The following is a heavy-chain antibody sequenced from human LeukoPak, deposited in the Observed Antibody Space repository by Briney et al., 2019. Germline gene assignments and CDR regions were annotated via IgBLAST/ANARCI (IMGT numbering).Heavy chain of an antibody. J-gene: IGHJ4*02. CDR2: IKQDGSEK. Sequence: GGSLRLSCAASGFTFSSYWMSWVRQAPGKGLEWVANIKQDGSEKYYVDSVKGRFTISRDNAKNSLYLQMNSLRAEDTAVYYCAKDYTPSYFDYWGQGTLVTVSS. CDR1: GFTFSSYW. CDR3: AKDYTPSYFDY. V-gene: IGHV3-7*01.